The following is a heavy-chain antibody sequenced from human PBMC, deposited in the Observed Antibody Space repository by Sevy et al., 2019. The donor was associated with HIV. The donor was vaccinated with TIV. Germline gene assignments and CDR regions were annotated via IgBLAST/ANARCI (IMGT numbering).Heavy chain of an antibody. V-gene: IGHV4-31*03. D-gene: IGHD2-21*02. J-gene: IGHJ3*02. CDR2: IYYSGST. Sequence: SETLSLTCTVSGGSISSGGYYWSWIRQHPGKGLAWIGYIYYSGSTYYNPSLKSRVTISVDTSKNQFSLKLSSVTAADTTVYYCARDVPMTMVVTPKWGFAFDIWGQGTMVTVSS. CDR1: GGSISSGGYY. CDR3: ARDVPMTMVVTPKWGFAFDI.